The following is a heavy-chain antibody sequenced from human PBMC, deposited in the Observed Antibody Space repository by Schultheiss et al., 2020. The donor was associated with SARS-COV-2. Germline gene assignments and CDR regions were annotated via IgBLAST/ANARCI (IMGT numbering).Heavy chain of an antibody. CDR2: INSDGSST. CDR3: ARWVGLGSSGYYWYYYYYGMDV. V-gene: IGHV3-74*01. J-gene: IGHJ6*02. D-gene: IGHD3-22*01. Sequence: GESLKISCAASGFTFSSYWMHWVRQAPGKGLVWVSRINSDGSSTSYADSVKGRFTISRDNAKNTLYLQMNSLRAEDTAVYYCARWVGLGSSGYYWYYYYYGMDVWGQGTTVTVSS. CDR1: GFTFSSYW.